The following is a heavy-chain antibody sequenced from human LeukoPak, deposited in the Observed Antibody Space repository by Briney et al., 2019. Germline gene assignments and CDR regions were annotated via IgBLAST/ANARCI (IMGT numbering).Heavy chain of an antibody. Sequence: SVKVSCKASGGTFSSYAISWVRQAPGQGLEWMGRIIPILGIANYAQKFQGRVTITADKSTSTAYMELSSLRSEDTAVYYCARAANPQDCFDCWGQRTLVTVSS. CDR1: GGTFSSYA. J-gene: IGHJ4*02. CDR3: ARAANPQDCFDC. V-gene: IGHV1-69*04. D-gene: IGHD4/OR15-4a*01. CDR2: IIPILGIA.